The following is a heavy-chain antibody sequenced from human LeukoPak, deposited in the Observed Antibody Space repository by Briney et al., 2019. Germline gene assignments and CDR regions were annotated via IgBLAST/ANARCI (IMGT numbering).Heavy chain of an antibody. CDR3: ARGYDSSGYYYVTPYYFDY. CDR1: GRSFSGYY. CDR2: INHSGST. Sequence: SETLSLTCAVYGRSFSGYYWSWIRQPPGKGLEWIGEINHSGSTNYNPSLKSRVTISVDTSKNQFSLKLSSVTAADTAVYYCARGYDSSGYYYVTPYYFDYWGQGTLVTVSS. D-gene: IGHD3-22*01. J-gene: IGHJ4*02. V-gene: IGHV4-34*01.